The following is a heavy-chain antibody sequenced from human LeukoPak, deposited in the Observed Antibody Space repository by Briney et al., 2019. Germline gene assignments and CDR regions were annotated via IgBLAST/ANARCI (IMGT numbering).Heavy chain of an antibody. J-gene: IGHJ4*02. Sequence: GGSLRLSCAASGFTFSSYTMHWVRQAPGKGLEWVAVISYDGSNKYYADSVKGRFTISRDNSKNTLYLQMNSLRAEGTAVYYCATWSGAAAGRSDYWGQGIMVTVSS. CDR3: ATWSGAAAGRSDY. V-gene: IGHV3-30-3*01. D-gene: IGHD6-13*01. CDR1: GFTFSSYT. CDR2: ISYDGSNK.